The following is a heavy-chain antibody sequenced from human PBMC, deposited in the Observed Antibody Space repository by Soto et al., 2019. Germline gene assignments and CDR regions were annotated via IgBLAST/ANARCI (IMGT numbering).Heavy chain of an antibody. CDR3: ARGRRLLLCFGDEYFQH. V-gene: IGHV4-34*01. Sequence: QVQLQQWGAGLLKPSETLSLTCAVYGGSFSGYYWSWIRQPPGKGLEWIGEINHSGSTNYNPSLKSRVTLSVDTSNNQFSLKLSSVTDADTAVYYCARGRRLLLCFGDEYFQHGGQGTLVTVSS. J-gene: IGHJ1*01. CDR1: GGSFSGYY. D-gene: IGHD3-10*01. CDR2: INHSGST.